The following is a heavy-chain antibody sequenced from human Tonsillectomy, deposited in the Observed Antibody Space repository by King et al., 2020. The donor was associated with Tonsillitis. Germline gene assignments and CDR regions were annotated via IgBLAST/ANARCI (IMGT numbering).Heavy chain of an antibody. V-gene: IGHV1-58*02. D-gene: IGHD3-22*01. J-gene: IGHJ4*02. Sequence: QLVESGPEVKKPGTSVKVSCKASGFTFPYSAMQWVRQARGQRPEWIGWIVVGSDDTNYAQKFQERVTITWDMSTNTTYMELSSLRSEDTAVYYCAAWEFYYDRNGYYRDSWGQGTLVTVSS. CDR2: IVVGSDDT. CDR1: GFTFPYSA. CDR3: AAWEFYYDRNGYYRDS.